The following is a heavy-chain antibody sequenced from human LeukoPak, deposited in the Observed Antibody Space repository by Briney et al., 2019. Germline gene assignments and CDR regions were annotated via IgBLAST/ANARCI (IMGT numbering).Heavy chain of an antibody. V-gene: IGHV4-59*01. D-gene: IGHD6-19*01. Sequence: PSETLSLTCTVSGASINSYYWSWIRQPPGKGLEWIGYIYYSGSTNYNPSLKSRVTISVDTSKNQFSLKLSSVTAADTAVYYCARVRSSGWYVYYFDYWGQGTLVTVSS. CDR1: GASINSYY. CDR3: ARVRSSGWYVYYFDY. CDR2: IYYSGST. J-gene: IGHJ4*02.